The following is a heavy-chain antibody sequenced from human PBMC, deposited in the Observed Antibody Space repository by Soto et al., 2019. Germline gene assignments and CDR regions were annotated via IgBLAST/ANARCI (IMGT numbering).Heavy chain of an antibody. V-gene: IGHV1-18*01. D-gene: IGHD3-16*01. CDR3: AMVDVYVTHSPQDV. J-gene: IGHJ6*02. CDR1: GYTFTRYG. Sequence: QVQLVQSGAEVKNPGASVKVSCKASGYTFTRYGIGWARQAPGQGLEWMGWINTYNGNTNYAQNVQGRVTLTTDTSTSTAYMELRSLRSNDTAIYYCAMVDVYVTHSPQDVWGQGTTVIVSS. CDR2: INTYNGNT.